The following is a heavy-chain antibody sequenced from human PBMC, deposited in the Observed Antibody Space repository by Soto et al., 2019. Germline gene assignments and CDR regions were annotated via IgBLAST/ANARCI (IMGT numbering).Heavy chain of an antibody. J-gene: IGHJ6*02. CDR3: ARVYWQQLDYYFYGMDV. CDR1: GGTFSSYD. Sequence: SVKVSCKASGGTFSSYDISWVRQAPGQGLEWMGGIIPIFGTANYAQKFQVRVTITADKSTITAYMELSSLRSEDTAVYYCARVYWQQLDYYFYGMDVWGQGTTVTVSS. CDR2: IIPIFGTA. D-gene: IGHD6-13*01. V-gene: IGHV1-69*06.